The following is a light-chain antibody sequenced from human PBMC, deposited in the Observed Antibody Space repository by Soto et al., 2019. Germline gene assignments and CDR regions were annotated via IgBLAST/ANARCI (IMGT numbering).Light chain of an antibody. J-gene: IGLJ1*01. CDR3: AVWDDSLNGRV. CDR2: SGN. CDR1: NSNIGRNT. V-gene: IGLV1-44*01. Sequence: QAVVTQPPSASGTPGQRVTISCSGSNSNIGRNTLNWYQQLPGTAPKLLIFSGNQRPSGVPDRFSGSKSGTSASLAISGLQSEDEADYYCAVWDDSLNGRVFGTGTKVTVL.